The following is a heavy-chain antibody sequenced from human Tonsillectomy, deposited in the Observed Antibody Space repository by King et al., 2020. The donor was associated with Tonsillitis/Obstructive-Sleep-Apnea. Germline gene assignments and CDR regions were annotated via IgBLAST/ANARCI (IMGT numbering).Heavy chain of an antibody. CDR2: IYIVGGI. V-gene: IGHV3-66*01. Sequence: VQLVESGGGLVQPGGSLRLSCAASGFTVSGKYMSWVRQPPGKGLEWVSLIYIVGGISYTDSLKDRFTPSRDISKNTLYLQMNGLRAEDTAVYYCATRPHGDYPFFDYWGQGTLVTVSS. CDR3: ATRPHGDYPFFDY. J-gene: IGHJ4*02. CDR1: GFTVSGKY. D-gene: IGHD4-17*01.